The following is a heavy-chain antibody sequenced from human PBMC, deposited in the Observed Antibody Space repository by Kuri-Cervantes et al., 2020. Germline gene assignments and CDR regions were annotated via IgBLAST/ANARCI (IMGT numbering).Heavy chain of an antibody. V-gene: IGHV1-2*02. D-gene: IGHD3-3*01. Sequence: GESLKISCKASGYTFTGYYMHWVRQAPGQGLEWMGGINPNSGDAHYAQKFQDRVSMTRDTSISTAYMELSRLTSDDTAVYYCARDILEGFSRANWFDPWGQGTLVTVSS. CDR2: INPNSGDA. CDR1: GYTFTGYY. J-gene: IGHJ5*02. CDR3: ARDILEGFSRANWFDP.